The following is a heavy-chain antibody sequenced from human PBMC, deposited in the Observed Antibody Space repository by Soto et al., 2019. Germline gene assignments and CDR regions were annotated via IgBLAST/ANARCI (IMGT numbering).Heavy chain of an antibody. CDR3: ASSVLYDYVWGSLDY. D-gene: IGHD3-16*01. CDR1: GFTAGGND. J-gene: IGHJ4*02. CDR2: IYSGGST. V-gene: IGHV3-53*01. Sequence: VGSLRLSCGASGFTAGGNDGSWVRQAPGKGLEWVSVIYSGGSTYYADSVKGRFTISRDNSKNTLYLQMNSLRAEDTAVYYCASSVLYDYVWGSLDYWGQGTLVTVS.